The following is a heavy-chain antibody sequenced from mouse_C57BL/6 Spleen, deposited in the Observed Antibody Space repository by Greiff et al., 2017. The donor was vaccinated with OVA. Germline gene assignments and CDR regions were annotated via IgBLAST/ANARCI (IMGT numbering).Heavy chain of an antibody. CDR2: IDPEDGDT. CDR3: TTEGGPAWFAY. CDR1: GFNIKDYY. J-gene: IGHJ3*01. Sequence: VQLQQSGAELVRPGASVKLSCTASGFNIKDYYMHWVKQRPEQGLEWIGRIDPEDGDTEYAPKFQGKATMTADTSSNTAYLQLSSLTSEDTAVYYCTTEGGPAWFAYWGQGTLVTVSA. V-gene: IGHV14-1*01.